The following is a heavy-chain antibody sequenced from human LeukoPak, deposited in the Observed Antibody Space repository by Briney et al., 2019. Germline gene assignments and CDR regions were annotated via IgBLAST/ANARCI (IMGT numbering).Heavy chain of an antibody. CDR3: ARHMVNFDY. V-gene: IGHV1-69*05. Sequence: SVKVSCKASGGTFSSYAISWVRQAPGQGLEWMGGIIPIFGTANYAQKLQGRVTMTTDTSTSTAYMELRSLRSDDTAVYYCARHMVNFDYWGQGTLVTVSS. CDR1: GGTFSSYA. D-gene: IGHD2-21*01. J-gene: IGHJ4*02. CDR2: IIPIFGTA.